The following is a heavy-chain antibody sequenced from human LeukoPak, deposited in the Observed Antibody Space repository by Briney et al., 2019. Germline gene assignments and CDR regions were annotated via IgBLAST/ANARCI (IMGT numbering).Heavy chain of an antibody. CDR2: IIPILSIA. CDR3: ASAHYYGSGSYFAFDI. D-gene: IGHD3-10*01. Sequence: ASVKVSCKASGGTFSSYAISWVRQAPGQGLEWMGRIIPILSIANYAQKFQGRVTITADKSTSTAYMELSSLRSEDTAVYYCASAHYYGSGSYFAFDIWGQGTMVTVSS. J-gene: IGHJ3*02. V-gene: IGHV1-69*04. CDR1: GGTFSSYA.